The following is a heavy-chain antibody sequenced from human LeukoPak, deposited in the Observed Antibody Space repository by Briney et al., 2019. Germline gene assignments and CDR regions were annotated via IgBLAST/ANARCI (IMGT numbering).Heavy chain of an antibody. V-gene: IGHV1-18*01. CDR2: ISVYNGDT. J-gene: IGHJ4*02. D-gene: IGHD5-24*01. CDR1: GYTFTNYG. Sequence: SVKVSCKASGYTFTNYGINWVRPAPGQGLEWMGWISVYNGDTNYAQKLQGRVTKTTDTSTSTAYMELRSLRSDDAAVYFCARVHERWRLKNWGQGTLVTVSS. CDR3: ARVHERWRLKN.